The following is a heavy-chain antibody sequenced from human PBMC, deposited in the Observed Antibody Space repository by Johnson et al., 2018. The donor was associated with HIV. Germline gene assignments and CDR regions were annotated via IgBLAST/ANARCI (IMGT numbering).Heavy chain of an antibody. CDR2: INWNGGST. D-gene: IGHD3-22*01. J-gene: IGHJ3*02. V-gene: IGHV3-20*04. Sequence: VQLVESGGSVVRPGGSLRLSCAASGFTFDDYGMSWVRQAPGKGLEWVSGINWNGGSTGYADSVKGRFTISRDNAKNTLYLQMNSLRSEDTAVYYCARGDTMIVVVDNAFDIWGQGTMVTVSS. CDR3: ARGDTMIVVVDNAFDI. CDR1: GFTFDDYG.